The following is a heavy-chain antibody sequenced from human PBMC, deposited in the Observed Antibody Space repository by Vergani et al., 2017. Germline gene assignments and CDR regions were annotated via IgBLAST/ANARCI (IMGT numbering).Heavy chain of an antibody. Sequence: QVQLVQSGAEVKKPGASVKVSCKASGYTFTSYGISWVRQAPGQGLEWMGWISAYNGNTNYAQKLQGRVTMTTDTSTSTAYMELRSLRSDDTAVYYCARSRYYYGSGSYYRLDAFDIWGLGTMVTVSS. V-gene: IGHV1-18*01. CDR1: GYTFTSYG. CDR2: ISAYNGNT. D-gene: IGHD3-10*01. CDR3: ARSRYYYGSGSYYRLDAFDI. J-gene: IGHJ3*02.